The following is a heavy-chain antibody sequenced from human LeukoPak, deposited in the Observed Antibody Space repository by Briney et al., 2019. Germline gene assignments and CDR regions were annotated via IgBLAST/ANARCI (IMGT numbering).Heavy chain of an antibody. J-gene: IGHJ4*02. CDR3: ARQTGSGLFILP. Sequence: PSETLSLTCTVSGGSIRSYYWSWIRQPPGKGLEWIGSIYYSGNTYYNASLKSRVSISVDTSKNQFSLRLTSVTAADTAVYYCARQTGSGLFILPGGQGKLVTVSS. D-gene: IGHD3-10*01. CDR1: GGSIRSYY. CDR2: IYYSGNT. V-gene: IGHV4-59*04.